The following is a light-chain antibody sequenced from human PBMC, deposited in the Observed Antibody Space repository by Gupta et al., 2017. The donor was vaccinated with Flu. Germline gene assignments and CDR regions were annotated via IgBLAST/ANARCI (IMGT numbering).Light chain of an antibody. CDR2: GTS. J-gene: IGKJ3*01. CDR1: QSVTSY. V-gene: IGKV3-11*01. CDR3: QQRSNWPFT. Sequence: EIVLTQSPATLSLSPGETAILSCKASQSVTSYLAWYQQRLGQPPRLLVYGTSNRAPGVPDRFSGSASGTDFTLTISSLEAEDSGVYYCQQRSNWPFTFGPGTKVDIK.